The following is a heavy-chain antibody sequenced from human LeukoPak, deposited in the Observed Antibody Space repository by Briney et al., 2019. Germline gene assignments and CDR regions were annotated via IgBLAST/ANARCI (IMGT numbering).Heavy chain of an antibody. V-gene: IGHV1-69*13. D-gene: IGHD6-19*01. CDR2: IIPIFGTA. CDR1: GGTFSSYA. CDR3: AAVAGIVRKLYYYGMDV. Sequence: ASVKVSCKASGGTFSSYAISWVRQAPGQGLEWMGGIIPIFGTANYAQKFQGRVTITADESTSTAYMELSSLRSEDTAVYYCAAVAGIVRKLYYYGMDVWGQGTTVTVSS. J-gene: IGHJ6*02.